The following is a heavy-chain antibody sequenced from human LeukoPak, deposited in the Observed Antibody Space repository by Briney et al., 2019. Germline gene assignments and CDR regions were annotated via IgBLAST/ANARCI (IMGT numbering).Heavy chain of an antibody. D-gene: IGHD4-23*01. CDR1: GYSISSGYY. V-gene: IGHV4-38-2*02. CDR2: IYHSGST. Sequence: SETLSLTCTVSGYSISSGYYWGWIRQPPGKGLEWIGSIYHSGSTYYNPSLKSRVTISVDTSKNQFSLKLSSVTAADTAVYYCARVTYGGNPYLGYYYMDVWGKGTTVTVSS. CDR3: ARVTYGGNPYLGYYYMDV. J-gene: IGHJ6*03.